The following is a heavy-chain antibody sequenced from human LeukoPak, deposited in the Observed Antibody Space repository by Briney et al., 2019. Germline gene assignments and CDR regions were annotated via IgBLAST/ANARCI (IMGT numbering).Heavy chain of an antibody. CDR1: GFTFSSYA. D-gene: IGHD2-2*01. CDR3: VTHEIASTIDY. Sequence: GGSLRLSCAASGFTFSSYAMSWVRQAPGKGLEWAAVISHDGRNKYYADSVKGRFTISRGNSRNTLYLQMNSLRPEDTAVYYCVTHEIASTIDYWGQGTLVTVSS. CDR2: ISHDGRNK. V-gene: IGHV3-30*03. J-gene: IGHJ4*02.